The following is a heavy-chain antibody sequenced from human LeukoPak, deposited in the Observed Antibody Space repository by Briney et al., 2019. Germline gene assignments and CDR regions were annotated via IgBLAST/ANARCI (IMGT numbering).Heavy chain of an antibody. CDR3: ATSHAGHYGDYDDY. J-gene: IGHJ4*02. CDR2: FDPEDGET. CDR1: GYTLTELS. V-gene: IGHV1-24*01. D-gene: IGHD4-17*01. Sequence: GASVKVSCEVSGYTLTELSMHWVRQAPGKGLEWMGGFDPEDGETIYAQKFQGRVTMTEDTSTDTAYMELSSLRSEDTAVYYCATSHAGHYGDYDDYWGQGTLVTVSS.